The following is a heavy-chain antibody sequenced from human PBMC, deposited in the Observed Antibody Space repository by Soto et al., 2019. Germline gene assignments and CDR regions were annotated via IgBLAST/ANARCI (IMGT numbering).Heavy chain of an antibody. CDR2: IIPIFGTA. V-gene: IGHV1-69*13. Sequence: SVKVSCKASGGTFSSYAISWVRQAPGQGLEWMGGIIPIFGTANYAQKFQGRVTITADESTSTAYMELSSLRSEDTAVYYCASLSDQYYYDSSGYYPPFDYWGQGTLVTVSS. J-gene: IGHJ4*02. D-gene: IGHD3-22*01. CDR3: ASLSDQYYYDSSGYYPPFDY. CDR1: GGTFSSYA.